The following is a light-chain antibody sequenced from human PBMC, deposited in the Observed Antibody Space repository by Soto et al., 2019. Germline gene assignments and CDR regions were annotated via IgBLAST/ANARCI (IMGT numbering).Light chain of an antibody. CDR3: QQCYSSPYT. J-gene: IGKJ2*01. CDR2: AAS. V-gene: IGKV1-39*01. CDR1: QSISSY. Sequence: DIQMTQSPASLSASVGDRVTITCRASQSISSYLNWYQQKPGKAPKLLIYAASSLQSGVPARFSGSGSGTDFTLTISRLQHEDFATYYCQQCYSSPYTFGPGTKVEIK.